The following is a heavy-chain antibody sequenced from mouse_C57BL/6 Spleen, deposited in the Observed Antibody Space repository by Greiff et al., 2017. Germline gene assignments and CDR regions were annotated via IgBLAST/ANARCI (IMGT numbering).Heavy chain of an antibody. CDR2: ILAGGGST. CDR3: ARYYGSSYWYFDV. CDR1: GYTFTGYW. Sequence: QVQLQQSGAELMKPGASVKLSCKATGYTFTGYWIEWVNQRPGHGLEWIGEILAGGGSTNYPEKVKGNATFTADTSSNTADMKLCSLTTEDSAIDYCARYYGSSYWYFDVWGTGTTVTVAS. J-gene: IGHJ1*03. V-gene: IGHV1-9*01. D-gene: IGHD1-1*01.